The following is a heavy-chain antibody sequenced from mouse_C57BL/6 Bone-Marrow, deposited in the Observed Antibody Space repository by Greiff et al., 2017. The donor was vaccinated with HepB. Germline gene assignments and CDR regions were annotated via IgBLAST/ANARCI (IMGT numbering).Heavy chain of an antibody. CDR2: IWSGGGT. J-gene: IGHJ3*01. CDR1: GFSFNSYG. V-gene: IGHV2-2*01. CDR3: ARLNY. Sequence: VKLQQSGPGLVQPSQCLSISCTVSGFSFNSYGLHWVRQSPGKGLEWLGVIWSGGGTYYNAAFIYRLSISKDNSKRQVFFKMNSLQADDTAIYYCARLNYWGQGTLVTVSA.